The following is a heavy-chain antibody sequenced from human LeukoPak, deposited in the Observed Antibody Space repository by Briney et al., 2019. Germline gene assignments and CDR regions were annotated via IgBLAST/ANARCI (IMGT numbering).Heavy chain of an antibody. J-gene: IGHJ5*02. CDR1: GATFSSYA. D-gene: IGHD3-22*01. Sequence: SVKVSCKASGATFSSYAISWVRQAPGLGLEWMGRLIPILGITSYGQKFQGRVTITADKSTSTAYMELNSLRSEDTAVYYCARDGDHYDSSGSPRHYWLDPWGQGTLVTVSS. V-gene: IGHV1-69*04. CDR2: LIPILGIT. CDR3: ARDGDHYDSSGSPRHYWLDP.